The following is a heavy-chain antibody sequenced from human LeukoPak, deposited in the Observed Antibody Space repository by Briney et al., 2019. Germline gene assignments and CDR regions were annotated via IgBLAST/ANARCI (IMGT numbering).Heavy chain of an antibody. Sequence: GGSLRLSCAASGFTFSDYYINWIRQAPGKGLEWVSYISASGSTIYYADSVKGRFTISRDNAKNSLYLQMNSLRAEDTAVYYCARLRYYGMDVWGQGTTVTVSS. CDR2: ISASGSTI. CDR3: ARLRYYGMDV. J-gene: IGHJ6*02. CDR1: GFTFSDYY. V-gene: IGHV3-11*04.